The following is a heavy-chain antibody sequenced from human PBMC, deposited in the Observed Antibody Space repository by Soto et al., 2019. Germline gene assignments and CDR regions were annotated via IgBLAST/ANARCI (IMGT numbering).Heavy chain of an antibody. CDR1: GGSFSGYY. Sequence: QVQLQQWGAGLLKPSETLSLTCGVNGGSFSGYYWSWIRQPPGKGLEWIGDINHGGSTNYTPSLKSRLTISVDTSKTPFSLKLTSVTAADTAVYYCARGLAPTIFGVVPTPNWFDPWGQGTLVSVSS. CDR3: ARGLAPTIFGVVPTPNWFDP. D-gene: IGHD3-3*01. J-gene: IGHJ5*02. V-gene: IGHV4-34*01. CDR2: INHGGST.